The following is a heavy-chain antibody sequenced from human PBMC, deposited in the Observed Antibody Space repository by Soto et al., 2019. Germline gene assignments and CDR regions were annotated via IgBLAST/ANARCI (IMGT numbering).Heavy chain of an antibody. CDR3: ALAGSPPPHYYGMDV. Sequence: ASVKVSCKASGYTFTSYGISWVRQAPGQGLEWMGWINPNSGSTNYAQKFQGWVTMTRDTSISTAYMELSRLRSDDTAVYYCALAGSPPPHYYGMDVWGQGTTVTVSS. CDR1: GYTFTSYG. D-gene: IGHD3-10*01. CDR2: INPNSGST. J-gene: IGHJ6*02. V-gene: IGHV1-2*04.